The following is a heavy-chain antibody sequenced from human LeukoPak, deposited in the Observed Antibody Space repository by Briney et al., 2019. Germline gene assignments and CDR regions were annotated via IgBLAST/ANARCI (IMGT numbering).Heavy chain of an antibody. J-gene: IGHJ4*02. CDR2: IGSSGSPI. CDR1: GFTFSSSE. D-gene: IGHD4-17*01. V-gene: IGHV3-48*03. Sequence: GGSLRLSCAASGFTFSSSEMHWVRQAPGKGLEWVSYIGSSGSPIYYADSVKGRFTISRENAKNPLYLQMNSLRAEDTAVYYCARDLPPGDYGDYHGYWGQGTLVTVSS. CDR3: ARDLPPGDYGDYHGY.